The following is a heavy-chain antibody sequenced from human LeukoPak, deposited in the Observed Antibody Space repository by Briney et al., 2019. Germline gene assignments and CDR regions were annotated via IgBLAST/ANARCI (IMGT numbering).Heavy chain of an antibody. J-gene: IGHJ3*02. V-gene: IGHV1-18*01. CDR3: ARGGIVGAKRAFDI. CDR2: ISAYNGNT. D-gene: IGHD1-26*01. Sequence: ASVKVSCKASGYTFTSYGISWVRQAPGQGLEWMGWISAYNGNTNYAQKFQGRVTMTRDTSISTAYMELSRLRSDDTAVYYCARGGIVGAKRAFDIWGQGTMVTVSS. CDR1: GYTFTSYG.